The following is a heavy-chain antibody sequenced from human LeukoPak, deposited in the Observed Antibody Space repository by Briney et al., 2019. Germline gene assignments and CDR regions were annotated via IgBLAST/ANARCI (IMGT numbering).Heavy chain of an antibody. V-gene: IGHV1-18*01. D-gene: IGHD2-21*01. CDR2: ISDYNGNT. CDR1: GYTFTSYG. CDR3: ARYSPARYYYYGMDV. Sequence: GSVKVSCKASGYTFTSYGISWVRQAPGQGLEWMGWISDYNGNTNYAQKVQGRVTMTTDTSTSTAYMELRSLRSDDTAVYYCARYSPARYYYYGMDVWGQGTTVTVSS. J-gene: IGHJ6*02.